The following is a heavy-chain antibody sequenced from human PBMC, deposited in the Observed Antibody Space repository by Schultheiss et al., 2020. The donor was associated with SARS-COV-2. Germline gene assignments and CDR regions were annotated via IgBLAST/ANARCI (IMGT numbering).Heavy chain of an antibody. CDR1: GFTFSSYG. D-gene: IGHD3-10*01. CDR3: ARHYYGSGSYYNASA. Sequence: GGSLRLSCAASGFTFSSYGMHWVRQAPGKGLEWVAVIWYDGSNKYYADSVKGRFTISRDNAKNSLYLQMNSLRAEDTAVYYCARHYYGSGSYYNASAWGQGTTVTVSS. V-gene: IGHV3-33*08. J-gene: IGHJ6*02. CDR2: IWYDGSNK.